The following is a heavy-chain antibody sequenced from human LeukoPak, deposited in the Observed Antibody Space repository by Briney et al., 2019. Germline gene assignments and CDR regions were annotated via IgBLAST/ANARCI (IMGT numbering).Heavy chain of an antibody. D-gene: IGHD2-2*01. CDR1: GYTFTGCY. V-gene: IGHV1-2*02. J-gene: IGHJ4*02. Sequence: KASCNASGYTFTGCYMHWVPQAPGQGLEWMGWINPNSGGTNYAQKFQGRVTMTRDTSISTAYMELSRLRSDDTAVYYCARVYCSSTSCSRVPFDYWGQGTLVTVSS. CDR2: INPNSGGT. CDR3: ARVYCSSTSCSRVPFDY.